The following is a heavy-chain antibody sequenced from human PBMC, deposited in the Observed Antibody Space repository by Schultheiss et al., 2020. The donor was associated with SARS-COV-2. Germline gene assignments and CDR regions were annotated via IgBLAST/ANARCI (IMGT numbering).Heavy chain of an antibody. J-gene: IGHJ2*01. CDR3: ARDRYDFWSGYVSYWYFDL. CDR2: IIPIFGTT. Sequence: SVKVSCKASGGTFSSYAISWVRQVPGQGLEWMGGIIPIFGTTNYAQKFQGRVTITADESTSTAYMELSSLRSEDTAVYYCARDRYDFWSGYVSYWYFDLWGRGTLVTVSS. D-gene: IGHD3-3*01. CDR1: GGTFSSYA. V-gene: IGHV1-69*13.